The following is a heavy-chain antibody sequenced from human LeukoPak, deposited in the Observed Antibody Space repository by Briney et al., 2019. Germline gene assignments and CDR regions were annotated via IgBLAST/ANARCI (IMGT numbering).Heavy chain of an antibody. CDR1: GGSISSGASD. V-gene: IGHV4-30-4*01. J-gene: IGHJ4*02. CDR3: ARMYYYGSGSYYYDY. CDR2: INHSGST. Sequence: SETLSLTCTVSGGSISSGASDWGWIRQHPKRGLEWVGYINHSGSTYYNPSLGSRVTISVDTSKNQFSLKLSSVTAADTAVYYCARMYYYGSGSYYYDYWGQGTLVTVSS. D-gene: IGHD3-10*01.